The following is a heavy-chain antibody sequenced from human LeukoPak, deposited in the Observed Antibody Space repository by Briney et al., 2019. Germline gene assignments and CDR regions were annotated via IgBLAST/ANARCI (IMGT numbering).Heavy chain of an antibody. Sequence: SETMSLTCTVSGGSISSSTYYWGWIRQPPGKGLEWIGSISYSGNIYYNPSLKSRVTISVDTSKNQFSLKLSSVTAADTAVYYCARQRRLELPDYWGQGTLVTVSS. CDR3: ARQRRLELPDY. CDR1: GGSISSSTYY. V-gene: IGHV4-39*01. CDR2: ISYSGNI. D-gene: IGHD3-16*01. J-gene: IGHJ4*02.